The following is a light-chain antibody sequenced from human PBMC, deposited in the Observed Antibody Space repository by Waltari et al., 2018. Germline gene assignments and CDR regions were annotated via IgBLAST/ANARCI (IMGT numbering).Light chain of an antibody. CDR1: LSVGTS. V-gene: IGKV3-11*01. J-gene: IGKJ4*01. Sequence: EIVLTQSPATLPSSPGERATLSCRASLSVGTSLAWYQQKPGQAPRILIWDASNRARGTPARFSGSGSGTDFTLTISGLEPEDFAVYYCQQRSNWPPELTFGGGTKVEIK. CDR3: QQRSNWPPELT. CDR2: DAS.